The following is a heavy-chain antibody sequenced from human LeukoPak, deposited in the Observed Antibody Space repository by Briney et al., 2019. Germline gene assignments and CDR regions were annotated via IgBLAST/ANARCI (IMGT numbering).Heavy chain of an antibody. J-gene: IGHJ4*02. V-gene: IGHV3-21*01. Sequence: GGSLRLSCAASGFTFSSYSMNWVRQAPGNGLEWVSSISSSSSYIYYADSVKGRFTISRDNAKNSLYLQMNSLRVEDTAVYYCARDVWNYSGRDYWGQGTLVTVSS. CDR3: ARDVWNYSGRDY. D-gene: IGHD1-7*01. CDR1: GFTFSSYS. CDR2: ISSSSSYI.